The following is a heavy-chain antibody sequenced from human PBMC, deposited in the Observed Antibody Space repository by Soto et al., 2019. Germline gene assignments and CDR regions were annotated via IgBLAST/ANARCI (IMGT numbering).Heavy chain of an antibody. V-gene: IGHV3-33*01. Sequence: QVQLVESGGGVVQPERSLTLSCAASGFTFSSYGMHWIRQAPGKGLEWVAVIWHDGMNKYYADSVRGRLTISRDNSKNTLYLHMNSLRAEDTAVYYCARDRGSDDPNDYWGQGTLVTVSS. CDR3: ARDRGSDDPNDY. CDR2: IWHDGMNK. J-gene: IGHJ4*02. CDR1: GFTFSSYG. D-gene: IGHD3-10*01.